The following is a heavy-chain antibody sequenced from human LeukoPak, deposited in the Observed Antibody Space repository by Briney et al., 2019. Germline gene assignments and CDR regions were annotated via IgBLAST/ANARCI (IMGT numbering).Heavy chain of an antibody. V-gene: IGHV3-11*01. D-gene: IGHD5-12*01. Sequence: GGSLRLSCGASGFIFNQYCMGWVRQAPGMGPEWVSYISTSGGSTYYSASAKGRFTISRDNARNSLFLQLRRLTAEDTAVYYCARGMATILFWFDPWGQGTLVTVSS. CDR2: ISTSGGST. J-gene: IGHJ5*02. CDR1: GFIFNQYC. CDR3: ARGMATILFWFDP.